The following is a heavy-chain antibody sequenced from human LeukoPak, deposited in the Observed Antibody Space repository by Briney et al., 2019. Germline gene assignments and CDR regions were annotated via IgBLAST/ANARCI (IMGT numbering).Heavy chain of an antibody. CDR3: AKGLGHYDTNYYFDY. J-gene: IGHJ4*02. CDR1: GFIFSTYG. Sequence: GGSLRLSCAASGFIFSTYGMSWVRQAPGKGLEWVSAIRGSGISTYYADSVKGRFTISRDNSKNILYLQMNSLRAEDTAIYYCAKGLGHYDTNYYFDYWGQGTLVTVSS. D-gene: IGHD3-22*01. V-gene: IGHV3-23*01. CDR2: IRGSGIST.